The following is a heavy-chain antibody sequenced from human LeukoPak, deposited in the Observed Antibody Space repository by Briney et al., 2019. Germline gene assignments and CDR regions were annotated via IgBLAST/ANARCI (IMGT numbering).Heavy chain of an antibody. Sequence: PGGSLRLSCAASGFTFSSYGMSWVRQAPGKGLEWVSAISGSGGSTYYADSVKGRFTISRDNSKNTLYLQMNSLRAEDTAVYYCAKGLTTVTTFHHYYYYYMDVWGKGTTVTVSS. CDR1: GFTFSSYG. J-gene: IGHJ6*03. CDR2: ISGSGGST. CDR3: AKGLTTVTTFHHYYYYYMDV. V-gene: IGHV3-23*01. D-gene: IGHD4-17*01.